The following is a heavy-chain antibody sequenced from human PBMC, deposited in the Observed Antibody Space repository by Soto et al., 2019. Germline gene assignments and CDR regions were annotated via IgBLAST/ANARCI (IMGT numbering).Heavy chain of an antibody. CDR1: GGSITDYY. V-gene: IGHV4-59*01. CDR2: GYHSVSL. J-gene: IGHJ2*01. CDR3: ARAFAGFGAYWYFDL. Sequence: SETQSLMYTVSGGSITDYYWSWIRQPPGKALEWIGYGYHSVSLHYNPSLKTRVTISVVTSENQFSLRLSSVTAADTAVYYCARAFAGFGAYWYFDLWVRGTLVTVSS. D-gene: IGHD3-16*01.